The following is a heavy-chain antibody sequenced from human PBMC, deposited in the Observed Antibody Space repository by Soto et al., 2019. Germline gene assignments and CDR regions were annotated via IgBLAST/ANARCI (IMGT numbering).Heavy chain of an antibody. CDR1: GYTFTSYA. CDR3: ARDLGPAAGTFDY. CDR2: INAGNGNT. V-gene: IGHV1-3*01. J-gene: IGHJ4*02. D-gene: IGHD6-13*01. Sequence: ASVKVSCKASGYTFTSYAMHWVRQAPGQRLEWMGWINAGNGNTKYSQKFQGRVTITRDTSASTAYMELSSLRSEDTAVYYCARDLGPAAGTFDYWGQGTLVTVSS.